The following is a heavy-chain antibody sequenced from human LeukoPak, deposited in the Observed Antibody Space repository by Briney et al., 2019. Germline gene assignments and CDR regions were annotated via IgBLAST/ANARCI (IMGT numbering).Heavy chain of an antibody. CDR1: GFTFSNYA. D-gene: IGHD3-10*01. CDR2: ISGSGGTT. CDR3: AKDLGFGEAQAQYFYYGMDV. J-gene: IGHJ6*04. V-gene: IGHV3-23*01. Sequence: GGSLRLSCAASGFTFSNYAMSWVRQAPGKGLEWVSGISGSGGTTFYADSVKGRFTISRDNSKNTVNLQMNSLRAEDTAVYYCAKDLGFGEAQAQYFYYGMDVWGEGTSVTVSS.